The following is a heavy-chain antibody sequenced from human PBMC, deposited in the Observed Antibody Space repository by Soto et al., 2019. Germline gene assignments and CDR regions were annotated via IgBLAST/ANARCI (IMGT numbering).Heavy chain of an antibody. D-gene: IGHD2-15*01. J-gene: IGHJ4*02. Sequence: VQLVNSGGGLVQPGGSLRLSCVASGFTFSSYGMNWVRQAPGKGLEWVSYISSGPVTTNYADSVKGRFTISRDNAKRFLYLPLNRLRDDGTAVYYCARGGAARPDYWGQGTLVIVSS. CDR3: ARGGAARPDY. CDR2: ISSGPVTT. V-gene: IGHV3-48*02. CDR1: GFTFSSYG.